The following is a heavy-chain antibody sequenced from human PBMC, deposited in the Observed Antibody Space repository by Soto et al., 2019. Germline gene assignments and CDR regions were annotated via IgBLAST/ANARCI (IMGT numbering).Heavy chain of an antibody. CDR1: GFTFSSYD. Sequence: EVQLVESGGGLVQPGGSLRLSCAASGFTFSSYDMHWVRQATGKGLEWVSAIGTAGDTYYPGSVKGRFTISRENAKNSLYLQMNSLRAGDTAVYYCARARLGELSFRSAGFDAFDIWGQGTMVTVSS. J-gene: IGHJ3*02. CDR2: IGTAGDT. V-gene: IGHV3-13*01. CDR3: ARARLGELSFRSAGFDAFDI. D-gene: IGHD3-16*02.